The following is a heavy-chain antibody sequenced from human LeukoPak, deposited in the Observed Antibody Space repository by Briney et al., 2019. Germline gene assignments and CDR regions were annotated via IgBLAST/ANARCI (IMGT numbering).Heavy chain of an antibody. CDR3: ARGLAAAPFGY. J-gene: IGHJ4*02. Sequence: GASVKVSCKASGYTFTGYYMHWVRQAPGQGLEWMAWMNPNSGGTSYAQKFQGRVTMTRDTSISTGYMELSRLRFDDTAVYYCARGLAAAPFGYWGQGTLVTVSS. D-gene: IGHD2-2*01. CDR1: GYTFTGYY. CDR2: MNPNSGGT. V-gene: IGHV1-2*02.